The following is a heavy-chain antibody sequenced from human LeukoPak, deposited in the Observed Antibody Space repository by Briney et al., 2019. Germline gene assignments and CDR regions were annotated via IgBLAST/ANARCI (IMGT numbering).Heavy chain of an antibody. V-gene: IGHV3-23*01. CDR2: ISGSGGST. Sequence: GGSLRLSCAASGFTFSSYAMSWVRQAPGKGLEWVSVISGSGGSTYYADSVKGRFTISRDNSKNTLYLQMNSLRAEDTAVYYCARDGYYYDSSGQNAFDIWGQGTMVTVSS. CDR1: GFTFSSYA. D-gene: IGHD3-22*01. J-gene: IGHJ3*02. CDR3: ARDGYYYDSSGQNAFDI.